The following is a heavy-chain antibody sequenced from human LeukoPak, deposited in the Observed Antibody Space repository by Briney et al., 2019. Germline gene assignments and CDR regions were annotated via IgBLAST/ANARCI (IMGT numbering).Heavy chain of an antibody. CDR1: GFTFSNYA. Sequence: SGGSLRLSCAASGFTFSNYAMNWVRQAPGKGLEWVSAINDAGGSTYYADSVKGRSTISRDNSKNTLYLQINSLRAEATAVYYCARPPTVTTWVFDYWGQGTLVTVSS. J-gene: IGHJ4*02. D-gene: IGHD4-11*01. CDR3: ARPPTVTTWVFDY. V-gene: IGHV3-23*01. CDR2: INDAGGST.